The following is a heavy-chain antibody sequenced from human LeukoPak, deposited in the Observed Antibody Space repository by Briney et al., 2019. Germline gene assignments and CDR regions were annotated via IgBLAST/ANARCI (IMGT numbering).Heavy chain of an antibody. Sequence: GGSLRLSCAASGFTLSSYRVHWVRQDPGKGLVWVSRISIDGSSTSYADSVKGRFTISRDNAKNTVYLQMNSLRAEDTAVYYCARGFNSSGWASVDYWGQGTLVPVFS. CDR1: GFTLSSYR. D-gene: IGHD6-19*01. V-gene: IGHV3-74*01. CDR2: ISIDGSST. CDR3: ARGFNSSGWASVDY. J-gene: IGHJ4*02.